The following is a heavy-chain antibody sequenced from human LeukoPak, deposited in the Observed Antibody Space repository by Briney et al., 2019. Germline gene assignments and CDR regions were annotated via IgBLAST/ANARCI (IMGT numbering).Heavy chain of an antibody. D-gene: IGHD5-24*01. CDR2: ISTDGNST. CDR3: ARDPRWLHPDAFDI. Sequence: PGGSLRLSCAASGFTFSSYWMHWVRQAPGKGLVWVSRISTDGNSTRYADSVRGRFTISRDNAKNTLYLQMNSLRAEDTAVYYCARDPRWLHPDAFDIWGQGTMVTVSS. V-gene: IGHV3-74*01. CDR1: GFTFSSYW. J-gene: IGHJ3*02.